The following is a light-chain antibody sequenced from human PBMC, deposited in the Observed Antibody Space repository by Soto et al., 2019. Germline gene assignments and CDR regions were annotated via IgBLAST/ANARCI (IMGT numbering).Light chain of an antibody. J-gene: IGKJ1*01. Sequence: EIVLTQSPGTLSLSPGERATLSCRSSQSVSSSYLAWYQQKPGQAPRPLIYDVSNRATGIPARFSGSGSGTDFTLTISSLEPEDFAVYYCQQRSNWPRTFGQGTKVDIK. CDR2: DVS. V-gene: IGKV3D-20*02. CDR3: QQRSNWPRT. CDR1: QSVSSSY.